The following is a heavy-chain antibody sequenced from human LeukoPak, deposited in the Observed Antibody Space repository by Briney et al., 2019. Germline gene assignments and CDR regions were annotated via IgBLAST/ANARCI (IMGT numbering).Heavy chain of an antibody. D-gene: IGHD6-13*01. V-gene: IGHV3-21*01. CDR3: ARSLRAGVDY. Sequence: PGGSLRLSCAASEFTFSSYSMNWVRQAPGKGLEWVSSISSSSSYIYYADSVKGRFTISRDNAKNSLYLQMNSLRAEDTAVYYCARSLRAGVDYWGQGTLVTVSS. CDR1: EFTFSSYS. CDR2: ISSSSSYI. J-gene: IGHJ4*02.